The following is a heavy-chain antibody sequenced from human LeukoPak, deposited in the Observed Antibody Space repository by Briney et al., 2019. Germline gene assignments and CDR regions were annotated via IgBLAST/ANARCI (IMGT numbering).Heavy chain of an antibody. CDR3: ATYYYDSSGYYRLDY. CDR2: IDPNSGGT. Sequence: ASVKVSCKASGYTFTGYYVHWVREAPGQGLEWMGWIDPNSGGTNYAQKFQGRVTMTRDTSISTAYMELSRLRSDDTAVYYCATYYYDSSGYYRLDYWGQGTLVTVSS. D-gene: IGHD3-22*01. CDR1: GYTFTGYY. J-gene: IGHJ4*02. V-gene: IGHV1-2*02.